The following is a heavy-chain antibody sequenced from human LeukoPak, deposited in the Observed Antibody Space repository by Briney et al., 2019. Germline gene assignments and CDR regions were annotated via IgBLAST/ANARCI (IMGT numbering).Heavy chain of an antibody. CDR3: ARAVYSGSYRLDY. J-gene: IGHJ4*02. CDR2: INHSGST. D-gene: IGHD1-26*01. V-gene: IGHV4-34*01. CDR1: GGSFSGYY. Sequence: QSSETLSLTCAVYGGSFSGYYWSWMRQPPGKGLEWIGEINHSGSTNYNPSLKSRVTISVDTSKNQFSLKLSSVTAADTAVYYCARAVYSGSYRLDYWGQGTLVTVS.